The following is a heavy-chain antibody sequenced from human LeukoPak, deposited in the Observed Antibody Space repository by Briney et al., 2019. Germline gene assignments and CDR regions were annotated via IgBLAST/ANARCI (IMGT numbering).Heavy chain of an antibody. V-gene: IGHV1-18*01. CDR3: AREWDLLDY. D-gene: IGHD1-26*01. CDR1: GYTFTRYG. J-gene: IGHJ4*02. Sequence: ASVKVSCQASGYTFTRYGIRWVRQAPGKGLEWMGWISDYNGNTKYAQKPQGRVTMTTDTATSTAYMELRSLRSDDTAVYYCAREWDLLDYWGQGTLVTVSA. CDR2: ISDYNGNT.